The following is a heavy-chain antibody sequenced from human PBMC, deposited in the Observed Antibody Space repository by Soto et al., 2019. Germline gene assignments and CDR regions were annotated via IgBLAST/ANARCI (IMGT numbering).Heavy chain of an antibody. D-gene: IGHD3-10*02. J-gene: IGHJ4*02. V-gene: IGHV4-30-4*01. Sequence: SETLSLTCTVSGGSLSSGDYYWSWIRQPPGKGLEWIGYTYYSGSTYYNPSLKSRLTISVDTSKNQFSLRLSSVTAADTAVYYCARSMSTIDLWGQGTLVTVSS. CDR1: GGSLSSGDYY. CDR2: TYYSGST. CDR3: ARSMSTIDL.